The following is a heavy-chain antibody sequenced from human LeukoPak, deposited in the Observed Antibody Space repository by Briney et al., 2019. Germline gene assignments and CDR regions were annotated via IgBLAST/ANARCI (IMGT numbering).Heavy chain of an antibody. CDR2: ISHSGST. J-gene: IGHJ6*02. CDR3: ARERGWNHDYYYYYGMDV. CDR1: GGSISSYY. Sequence: SETLSLTCTVSGGSISSYYWSWIRQPPGKGLEWIGCISHSGSTKCNPSLKSRVTISADTSENQFSLRLSSVTAADTAVYYCARERGWNHDYYYYYGMDVWAKGPRSPSP. D-gene: IGHD1-14*01. V-gene: IGHV4-59*01.